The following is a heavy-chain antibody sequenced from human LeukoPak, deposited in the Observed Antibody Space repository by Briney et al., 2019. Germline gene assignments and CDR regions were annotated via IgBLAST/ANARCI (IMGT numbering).Heavy chain of an antibody. Sequence: SEXLSLTCAVYGGSFSGYYWSWIRQPPGKGLEWIGEINHSGSTNYNPSLTSRVTISVDTSKNQFSLKLSSVTAADTAVYYCASDNTAMFDWGQGTLVTVSS. J-gene: IGHJ4*02. CDR3: ASDNTAMFD. V-gene: IGHV4-34*01. CDR2: INHSGST. CDR1: GGSFSGYY. D-gene: IGHD5-18*01.